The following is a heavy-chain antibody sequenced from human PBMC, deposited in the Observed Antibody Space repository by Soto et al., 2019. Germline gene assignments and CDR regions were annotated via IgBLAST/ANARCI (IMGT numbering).Heavy chain of an antibody. CDR1: GFTFSSHG. CDR2: IWYDGSNE. D-gene: IGHD2-2*01. Sequence: GGSLRLSCAASGFTFSSHGMHWVRQAPGKGLEWVAVIWYDGSNEYYADSVKGRLPISRDKSKNLLYLQMNSLGAEDTAVYYCARDMDCSSTSCYGIDYWGQGTLVTVSS. J-gene: IGHJ4*02. V-gene: IGHV3-33*01. CDR3: ARDMDCSSTSCYGIDY.